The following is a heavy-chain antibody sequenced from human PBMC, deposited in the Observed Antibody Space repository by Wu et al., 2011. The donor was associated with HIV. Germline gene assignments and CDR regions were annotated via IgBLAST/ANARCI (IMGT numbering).Heavy chain of an antibody. J-gene: IGHJ1*01. D-gene: IGHD3-10*01. CDR1: GYTFTGYY. CDR3: ARVMVRGDPDSSFQH. V-gene: IGHV1-2*02. Sequence: QVQLVQSGAEVKKPGASVKVSCQASGYTFTGYYMHWVRQAPGQGLEWMGWINPNSGGTNYAQKFQGRVTMTRDTSTSTAYMELSRLKSDDTAVYYCARVMVRGDPDSSFQHWGQGTLVTVSS. CDR2: INPNSGGT.